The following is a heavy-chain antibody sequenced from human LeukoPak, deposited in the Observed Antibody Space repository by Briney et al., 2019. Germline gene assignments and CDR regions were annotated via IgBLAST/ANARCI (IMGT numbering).Heavy chain of an antibody. CDR2: ISDDGAYI. CDR3: ARDPHNVEANWFDL. J-gene: IGHJ5*02. V-gene: IGHV3-21*01. CDR1: GFTFNDYA. Sequence: GGSLRLSCAASGFTFNDYAMNWVRQAPGKGLECVSSISDDGAYIYYADSVKGRFTISRDNANNSLYLQMNSLSPEDTAVYYCARDPHNVEANWFDLWGQGSLVTVSS. D-gene: IGHD1-1*01.